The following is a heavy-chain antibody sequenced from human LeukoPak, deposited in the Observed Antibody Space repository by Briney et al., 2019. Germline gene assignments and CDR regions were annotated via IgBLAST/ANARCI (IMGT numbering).Heavy chain of an antibody. CDR3: AKQTGSGLFILP. V-gene: IGHV4-39*01. D-gene: IGHD3/OR15-3a*01. Sequence: SETLSLTCSVSGVSISSSNSYWGWIRQPPGKGLEWIGSIYYTGNTYYNASLKSQVTISIDTSKNQFSLKLTSVAAADTAVYYCAKQTGSGLFILPGGQGTLVTVSS. CDR2: IYYTGNT. J-gene: IGHJ4*02. CDR1: GVSISSSNSY.